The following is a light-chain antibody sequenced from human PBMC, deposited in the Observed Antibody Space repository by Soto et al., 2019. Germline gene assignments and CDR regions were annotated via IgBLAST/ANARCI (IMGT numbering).Light chain of an antibody. J-gene: IGLJ1*01. CDR1: SSDVGGYNY. CDR2: EVS. CDR3: SSYRSRSTDV. Sequence: QSALTQPASVSGSPGQSITISCTGTSSDVGGYNYVSWYQQHPGKAPKLMIYEVSNRPSGVSNRFSGSKSGNTASLTISGLQAEDEADYYCSSYRSRSTDVFGTGTKLTVL. V-gene: IGLV2-14*01.